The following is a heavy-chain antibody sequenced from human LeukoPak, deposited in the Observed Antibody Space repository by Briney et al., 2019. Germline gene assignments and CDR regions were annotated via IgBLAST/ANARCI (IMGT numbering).Heavy chain of an antibody. Sequence: SETLSLTCAVSGGSFSSYYWSWIRQPPGKGLEWIGGIYNSGSTNYNPSLKSRVTISVDTSKNQFSLKLSSVTAADAAVYYCGRDSSVLLRFGECEPYYYGMDVGGQGTTVTVPS. J-gene: IGHJ6*02. D-gene: IGHD3-10*01. CDR1: GGSFSSYY. CDR3: GRDSSVLLRFGECEPYYYGMDV. CDR2: IYNSGST. V-gene: IGHV4-4*07.